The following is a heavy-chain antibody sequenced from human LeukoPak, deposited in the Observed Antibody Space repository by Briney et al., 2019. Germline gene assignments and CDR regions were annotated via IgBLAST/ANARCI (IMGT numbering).Heavy chain of an antibody. D-gene: IGHD2-2*03. J-gene: IGHJ6*04. V-gene: IGHV3-11*04. CDR3: ARDGSPLRFYEMDV. CDR2: ISNTGRTT. CDR1: GFTFSDYH. Sequence: GGSLRLSCAASGFTFSDYHMTWVRQAPGKGLEWISYISNTGRTTYYADSVKGRFTISRDDAKNSLFLEINSLRAEDTAVYYCARDGSPLRFYEMDVWGKGTTVIVSS.